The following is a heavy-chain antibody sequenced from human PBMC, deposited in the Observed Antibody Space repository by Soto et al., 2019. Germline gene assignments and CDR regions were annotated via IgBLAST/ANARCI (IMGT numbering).Heavy chain of an antibody. CDR1: GFTFSSYA. J-gene: IGHJ4*02. V-gene: IGHV3-23*01. D-gene: IGHD6-13*01. CDR2: ICGGGSNT. Sequence: GGSLRLSCAASGFTFSSYAMSWVRQAPGKGLEWVAAICGGGSNTYYADSVKGRFTISRDNSKNTLYLQMNSLRAEDTAVYYCARDEEQQLATDDGHSFFGYWGQGTLVTVSS. CDR3: ARDEEQQLATDDGHSFFGY.